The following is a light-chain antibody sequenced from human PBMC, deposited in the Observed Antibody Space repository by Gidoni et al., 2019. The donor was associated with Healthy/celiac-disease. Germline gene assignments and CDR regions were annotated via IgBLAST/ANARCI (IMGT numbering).Light chain of an antibody. CDR2: EVS. V-gene: IGLV2-14*01. CDR1: SSDVGGYNY. Sequence: QSALSHPAPVSGSPGQSIPLSCTRTSSDVGGYNYVSWYQQHPGKAPKLMIYEVSNRPSGVSNRFSGSKSGNMASLTISGLQAEDEADYYCSSYTSSSTLYVVFGGGTKLTVL. J-gene: IGLJ2*01. CDR3: SSYTSSSTLYVV.